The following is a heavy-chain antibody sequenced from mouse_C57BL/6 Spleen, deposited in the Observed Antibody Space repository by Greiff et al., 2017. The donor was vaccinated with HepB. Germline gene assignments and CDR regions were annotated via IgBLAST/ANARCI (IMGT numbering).Heavy chain of an antibody. CDR3: TRRDYGSFYFDY. V-gene: IGHV1-15*01. CDR2: IDPETGGT. CDR1: GYTFTDYE. D-gene: IGHD1-1*01. J-gene: IGHJ2*01. Sequence: VQRVESGAELVRPGASVTLSCKASGYTFTDYEMHWVKQTPVHGLEWIGAIDPETGGTAYNQKFKGKAILTADKSSSTAYMELRSLTSEDSAVYYCTRRDYGSFYFDYWGQGTTLTVSS.